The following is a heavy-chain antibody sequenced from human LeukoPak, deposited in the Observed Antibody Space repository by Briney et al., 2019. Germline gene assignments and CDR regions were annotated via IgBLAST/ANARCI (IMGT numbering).Heavy chain of an antibody. CDR3: ARGGGKTGPFHY. J-gene: IGHJ4*01. V-gene: IGHV4-38-2*02. D-gene: IGHD3-9*01. Sequence: WIGAIFRHGYTYSTPSLESRVIISIDTSEDQFSLKLNSVTAADTAVYYCARGGGKTGPFHYWGHGALVTVSS. CDR2: IFRHGYT.